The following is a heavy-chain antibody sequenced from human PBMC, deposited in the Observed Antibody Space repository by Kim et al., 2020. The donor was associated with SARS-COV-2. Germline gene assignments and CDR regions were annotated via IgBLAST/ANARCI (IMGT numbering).Heavy chain of an antibody. J-gene: IGHJ4*02. Sequence: VGSLRLSCAASGFTFSSYAMSWVRQAPGKGLEWVSAISGSGGSTYYADSVKGRFTISRDNSKNTLYLQMNSLRAEDTAVYYCAKDLHYDYVWGSYRPDYWGQGTLVTVSS. D-gene: IGHD3-16*02. V-gene: IGHV3-23*01. CDR3: AKDLHYDYVWGSYRPDY. CDR1: GFTFSSYA. CDR2: ISGSGGST.